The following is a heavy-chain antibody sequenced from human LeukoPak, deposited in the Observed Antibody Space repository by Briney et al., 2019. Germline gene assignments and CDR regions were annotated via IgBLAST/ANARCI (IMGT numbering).Heavy chain of an antibody. J-gene: IGHJ6*02. CDR2: IIPILGIA. D-gene: IGHD2-2*01. Sequence: SVKVSCKAFGCTFSSYAISWVRQAPGQGLEWMGRIIPILGIANYAQKFQGRVTITADKSTSTAYMELRSLRSEDTAVYYCARGLSSTSALGGLDYYGMDVWGQGTTVTVSS. CDR1: GCTFSSYA. CDR3: ARGLSSTSALGGLDYYGMDV. V-gene: IGHV1-69*04.